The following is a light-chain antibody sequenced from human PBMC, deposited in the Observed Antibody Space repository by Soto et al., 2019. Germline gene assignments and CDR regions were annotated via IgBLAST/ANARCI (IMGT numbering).Light chain of an antibody. J-gene: IGKJ2*01. CDR1: QSLLNSDGNTY. CDR3: MQILHTPHT. V-gene: IGKV2-28*01. Sequence: DIVLTQSPLSLPVTPGEPASISCTSSQSLLNSDGNTYLNWYLQKPGQSPQLLIYLISNRASGVPDRFSGSGSGTGFTLTINRVEAEDVGVYYCMQILHTPHTFGQGTGLEIK. CDR2: LIS.